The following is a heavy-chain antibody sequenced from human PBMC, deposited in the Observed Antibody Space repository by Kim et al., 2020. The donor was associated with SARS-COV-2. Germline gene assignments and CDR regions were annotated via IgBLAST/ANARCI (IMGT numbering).Heavy chain of an antibody. CDR3: ARGKNMDYYYYMDV. J-gene: IGHJ6*03. V-gene: IGHV4-34*01. CDR1: GGSFSGYY. Sequence: SETLSLTCAVYGGSFSGYYWSWIRQPPGKGLEWIGEINHSGSTNYNPSLKSRVTISVDTSKNQFSLKLSSVTAADTAVYYCARGKNMDYYYYMDVWGKGTTVTVSS. CDR2: INHSGST.